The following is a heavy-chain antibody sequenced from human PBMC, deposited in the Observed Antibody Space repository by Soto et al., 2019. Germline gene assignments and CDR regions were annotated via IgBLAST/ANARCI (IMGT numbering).Heavy chain of an antibody. D-gene: IGHD3-16*01. V-gene: IGHV4-31*03. CDR2: IYYSGST. CDR3: ARGSGGGSSDWFDP. J-gene: IGHJ5*02. Sequence: ASETLSLTCTVSGGSFTTPGYYWSWIRQHPGKGLEWIGYIYYSGSTSYKPSLKSRITMSVDTSKNQFYLSLNSVTAADTAVYYCARGSGGGSSDWFDPWGQGTLVTVSS. CDR1: GGSFTTPGYY.